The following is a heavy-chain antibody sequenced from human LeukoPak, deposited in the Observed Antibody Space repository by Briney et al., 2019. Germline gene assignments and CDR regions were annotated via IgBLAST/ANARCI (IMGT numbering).Heavy chain of an antibody. Sequence: GGSLRLSCAASGFTFSSYGMHWVRQAPGKGLEWVGRIKSKTDGGTTDYAAPVKGRFTISRDDSKNTLYLQMNSLKTEDTAVYYCTTDHIVLMVYARGSFDYWGQGTLVTVSS. CDR3: TTDHIVLMVYARGSFDY. CDR2: IKSKTDGGTT. D-gene: IGHD2-8*01. CDR1: GFTFSSYG. V-gene: IGHV3-15*01. J-gene: IGHJ4*02.